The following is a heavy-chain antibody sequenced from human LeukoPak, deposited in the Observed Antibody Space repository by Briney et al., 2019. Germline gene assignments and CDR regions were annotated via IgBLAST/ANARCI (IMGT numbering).Heavy chain of an antibody. CDR1: GYSISSNYY. Sequence: SETLSLTCTVSGYSISSNYYWGWIRQPPGKGPEWIGNIFHSGSTYYNPSLKSRVTIAVDKSKNQFSLKLSSVTAADTAVYYCARASVEMAATYYSDYWGQGTLVTVSS. J-gene: IGHJ4*02. CDR3: ARASVEMAATYYSDY. V-gene: IGHV4-38-2*02. D-gene: IGHD5-24*01. CDR2: IFHSGST.